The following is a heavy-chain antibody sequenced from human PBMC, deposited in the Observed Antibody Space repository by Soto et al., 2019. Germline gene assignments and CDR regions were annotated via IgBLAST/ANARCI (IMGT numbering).Heavy chain of an antibody. Sequence: RISCAPSGFTFSDYYMSWIRQAPGKGLEWVSFISSSVSTIYYADSVKGRFTISRDNAKNSLFLQMNSLRAEDTAVYYCARGGFIYDSSGLGAFDIWGQGTMVTVSS. V-gene: IGHV3-11*01. D-gene: IGHD3-22*01. J-gene: IGHJ3*02. CDR3: ARGGFIYDSSGLGAFDI. CDR1: GFTFSDYY. CDR2: ISSSVSTI.